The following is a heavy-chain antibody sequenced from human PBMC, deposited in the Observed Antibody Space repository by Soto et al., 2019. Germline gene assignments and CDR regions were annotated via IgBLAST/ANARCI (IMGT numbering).Heavy chain of an antibody. CDR1: GGTFSSYA. J-gene: IGHJ6*03. V-gene: IGHV1-69*10. Sequence: ASVKVSCKASGGTFSSYAISWVRQAPGQGLEWMGGIIPIFGIANYAQKFQGRVTITADKSTSTAYMELSSLRSEDTAVYYCARGSDSSSGWYYYYYYMDVWGKGTTVTVSS. CDR2: IIPIFGIA. CDR3: ARGSDSSSGWYYYYYYMDV. D-gene: IGHD6-19*01.